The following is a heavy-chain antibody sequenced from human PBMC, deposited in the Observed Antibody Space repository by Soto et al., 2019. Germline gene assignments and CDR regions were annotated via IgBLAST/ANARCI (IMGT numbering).Heavy chain of an antibody. D-gene: IGHD2-2*01. CDR2: IIPILGIA. CDR3: ARVVVPADSTWYWFDP. CDR1: GGTFSSYT. V-gene: IGHV1-69*02. Sequence: QVQLGQSGAEVKKPGSSVKVSCKASGGTFSSYTLSWVRQAPGQGLEWMGRIIPILGIANYAQKFQGRVTITADKSTSTADMELRSLRSEDTAVSYCARVVVPADSTWYWFDPWGQGTLVTVSS. J-gene: IGHJ5*02.